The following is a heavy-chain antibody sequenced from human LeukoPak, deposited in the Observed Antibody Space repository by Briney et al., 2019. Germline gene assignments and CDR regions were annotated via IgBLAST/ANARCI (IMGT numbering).Heavy chain of an antibody. CDR1: GFTFSSYA. D-gene: IGHD2-15*01. V-gene: IGHV3-23*01. CDR2: ISGSGGST. J-gene: IGHJ6*03. Sequence: GGSLRLSCAASGFTFSSYAMSWVRQAPGKGLEWVSAISGSGGSTYYADSVKGRFTISRDNSKNTLYLQMNSLRAEDTAEYYCAKSGRVGSYYYYYYMDVWGKGTTVTVSS. CDR3: AKSGRVGSYYYYYYMDV.